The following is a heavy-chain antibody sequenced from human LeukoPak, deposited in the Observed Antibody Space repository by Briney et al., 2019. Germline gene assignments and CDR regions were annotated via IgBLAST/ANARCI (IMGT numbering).Heavy chain of an antibody. J-gene: IGHJ4*02. CDR2: ISWNSGSI. CDR3: AKAHYYDSSGYYLDY. V-gene: IGHV3-9*01. Sequence: PGGSLRLSCAASGFTFDDYAMHWVRQAPGKGLEWVSGISWNSGSIGYADSVKGRFTISRDNAKNSLYLQMNSLRAEDTALYYCAKAHYYDSSGYYLDYWGQGTLVTVSS. D-gene: IGHD3-22*01. CDR1: GFTFDDYA.